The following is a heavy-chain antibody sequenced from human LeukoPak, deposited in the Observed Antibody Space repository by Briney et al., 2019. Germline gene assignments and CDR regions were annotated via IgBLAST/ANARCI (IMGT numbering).Heavy chain of an antibody. V-gene: IGHV3-23*01. Sequence: GGSLRLSCAASGFTFSSYAMSWVRQAPGKGLERVSAISGSGGSTYYADSVKGRFTISRDNSKNTLYLQMNSLRAEDTAVYYCAKDVERAPKLIDYWGQGTLVTVSS. CDR2: ISGSGGST. CDR1: GFTFSSYA. D-gene: IGHD1-7*01. CDR3: AKDVERAPKLIDY. J-gene: IGHJ4*02.